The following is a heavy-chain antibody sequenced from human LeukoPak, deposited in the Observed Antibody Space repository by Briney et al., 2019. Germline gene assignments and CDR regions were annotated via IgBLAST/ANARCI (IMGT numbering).Heavy chain of an antibody. CDR1: GYTSTSYY. D-gene: IGHD6-19*01. CDR3: ARELNPISSGWPPSGYFQH. V-gene: IGHV1-46*01. J-gene: IGHJ1*01. CDR2: INPSGGST. Sequence: ASVKVSCKASGYTSTSYYMHWVRQAPGQGLEWMGIINPSGGSTSYAQKFQGRVTMTRDTSTSTVYMELSSLRSEDTAVYYCARELNPISSGWPPSGYFQHWGQGTLVTVSS.